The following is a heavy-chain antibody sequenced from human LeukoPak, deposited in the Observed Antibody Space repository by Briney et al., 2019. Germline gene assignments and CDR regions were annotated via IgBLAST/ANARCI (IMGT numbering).Heavy chain of an antibody. Sequence: GGSLRLSCAASRFTFSSYGMSWVRQAPGKGLEWVSAISGGGGSTYYADSVKGRFTISRDNSKNTLYPQMNSLRAEDTAVYYCARARLRDNWFDPWGQGTLVTVSS. J-gene: IGHJ5*02. D-gene: IGHD4-17*01. CDR1: RFTFSSYG. CDR2: ISGGGGST. CDR3: ARARLRDNWFDP. V-gene: IGHV3-23*01.